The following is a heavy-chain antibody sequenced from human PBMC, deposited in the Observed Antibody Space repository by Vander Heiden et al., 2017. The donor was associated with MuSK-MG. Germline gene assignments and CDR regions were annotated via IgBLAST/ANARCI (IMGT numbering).Heavy chain of an antibody. CDR2: IRSKTDGGTT. J-gene: IGHJ4*02. D-gene: IGHD4-17*01. CDR3: TTARWTTYYFDY. Sequence: EVQLVESGGGLVKPGGSLRLSCAASRFTFRNAWMSWVRQAPGKGLEWVGRIRSKTDGGTTDYAAPVKGRFTISRDDSKNTLYLQINSLKTEDTAVYYCTTARWTTYYFDYWGQGTLVTVSS. CDR1: RFTFRNAW. V-gene: IGHV3-15*01.